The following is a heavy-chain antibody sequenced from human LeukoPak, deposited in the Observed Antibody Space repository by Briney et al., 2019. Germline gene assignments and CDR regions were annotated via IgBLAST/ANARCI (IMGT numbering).Heavy chain of an antibody. Sequence: PGGSLRLSCAASGFTFSSYGMNWVRQAPGKGLGWVSAISGSGDSTYYADSVKGRFTISRDNSKNTLYLQMNSLRAEDTAVYYCAKDRPSGSYYYYWGQGTLVTVSS. V-gene: IGHV3-23*01. D-gene: IGHD1-26*01. CDR3: AKDRPSGSYYYY. CDR1: GFTFSSYG. CDR2: ISGSGDST. J-gene: IGHJ4*02.